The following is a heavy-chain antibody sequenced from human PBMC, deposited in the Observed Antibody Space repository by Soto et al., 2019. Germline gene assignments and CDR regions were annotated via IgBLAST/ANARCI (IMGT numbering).Heavy chain of an antibody. CDR3: AKVVLRYFDWLLYDY. D-gene: IGHD3-9*01. CDR2: ISGSGGST. V-gene: IGHV3-23*01. J-gene: IGHJ4*02. Sequence: SLRLSCAASGFTLSSYAMSWVRQAPGKGLEWVSAISGSGGSTYYADSVKGRFTISRDNSKNTLYLQMNSLRAEDTAVYYCAKVVLRYFDWLLYDYWGQGTLVTVSS. CDR1: GFTLSSYA.